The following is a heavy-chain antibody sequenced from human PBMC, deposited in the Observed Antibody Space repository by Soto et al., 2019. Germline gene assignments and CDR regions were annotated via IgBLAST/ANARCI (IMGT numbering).Heavy chain of an antibody. V-gene: IGHV3-23*01. CDR1: GFTFSSYA. D-gene: IGHD6-19*01. CDR3: AKDRLSRGWYVDWFDP. CDR2: ISGSGGST. J-gene: IGHJ5*02. Sequence: EVQLLESGGGLVQPGGSLRLCCVASGFTFSSYAMSWVREAPGKGLEWVSAISGSGGSTYYADSVKGRFTISRDNTKNTLYLQMNSLRAEDTAVYYCAKDRLSRGWYVDWFDPWGQGTLVTVSS.